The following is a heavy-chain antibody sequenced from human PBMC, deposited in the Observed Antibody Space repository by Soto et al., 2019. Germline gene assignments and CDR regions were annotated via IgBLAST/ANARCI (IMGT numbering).Heavy chain of an antibody. J-gene: IGHJ6*03. CDR3: AREKRIARTTYYYYMDV. CDR1: GGSISSYY. Sequence: SETLSLTCTVSGGSISSYYWSWIRQPPGKGLEWIGYIYYSGSTNYNPSLKSRVTISVDTSKNQFSLKLSSVTAADTAVYYCAREKRIARTTYYYYMDVWGKGTTVTVSS. V-gene: IGHV4-59*01. CDR2: IYYSGST. D-gene: IGHD6-6*01.